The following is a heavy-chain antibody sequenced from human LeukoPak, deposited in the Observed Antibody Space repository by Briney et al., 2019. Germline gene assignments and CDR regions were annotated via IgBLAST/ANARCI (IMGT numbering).Heavy chain of an antibody. J-gene: IGHJ5*02. CDR2: ISGSGGST. CDR3: AKDSRYGDSVNWFDP. V-gene: IGHV3-23*01. D-gene: IGHD4-17*01. CDR1: GFTFSSYA. Sequence: PGGSLRLSCAASGFTFSSYAMSWVRQAPGKGLEWVSAISGSGGSTYYADSVKGRFTISRDNSKNTLYLQMNSLRAEDTAVYYCAKDSRYGDSVNWFDPWGQGTLVTVSS.